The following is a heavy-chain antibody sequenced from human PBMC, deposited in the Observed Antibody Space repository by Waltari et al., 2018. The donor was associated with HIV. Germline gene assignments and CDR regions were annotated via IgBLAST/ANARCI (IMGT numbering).Heavy chain of an antibody. CDR3: ARGGYYYDISGYYHY. Sequence: QVQLVESGGGVVQPGRSLRLSCAASGFTFSNFAMHWVRQAPGKGVGWVAGIWYEGENKYYAESVKGRFTISRDNSKNTLYLQMNSLRVEDTAVYYCARGGYYYDISGYYHYWGQGTLVTVSS. CDR2: IWYEGENK. V-gene: IGHV3-33*01. CDR1: GFTFSNFA. D-gene: IGHD3-22*01. J-gene: IGHJ4*02.